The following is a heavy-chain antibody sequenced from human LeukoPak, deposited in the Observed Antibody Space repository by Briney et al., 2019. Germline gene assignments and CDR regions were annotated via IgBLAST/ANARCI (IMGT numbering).Heavy chain of an antibody. V-gene: IGHV3-7*04. CDR1: GFPFGSYW. J-gene: IGHJ4*02. Sequence: GGSLRLSCAVSGFPFGSYWMNWVRQPPGKGLEWVAKIKQDGTEKYYVDSVKGRFTISRDNAKNSLYLHMNSVRAEDSAVYYCARGFYSGAYWGQGTLVTVSS. CDR3: ARGFYSGAY. D-gene: IGHD5-12*01. CDR2: IKQDGTEK.